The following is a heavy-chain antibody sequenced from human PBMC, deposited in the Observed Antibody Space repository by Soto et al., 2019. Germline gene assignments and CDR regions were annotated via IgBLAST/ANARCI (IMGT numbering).Heavy chain of an antibody. V-gene: IGHV4-59*01. CDR3: ARVHNCGGDCYLIDP. CDR1: GGSISSYY. J-gene: IGHJ5*02. D-gene: IGHD2-21*02. Sequence: PSETLSLTCTVSGGSISSYYWSWIRQPPGKGLEWIWYIYYSGSTNYNPSLKSRVTISVDTSKNQFSLKLSSVTAADTAVYYCARVHNCGGDCYLIDPWGQGTLVTV. CDR2: IYYSGST.